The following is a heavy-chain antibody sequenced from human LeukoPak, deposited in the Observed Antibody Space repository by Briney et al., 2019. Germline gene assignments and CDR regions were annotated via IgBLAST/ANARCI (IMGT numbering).Heavy chain of an antibody. Sequence: PSETLSLTCAVSGGSFSGYYWSWIRQPPGKGLEWIGEINHSGSTNYNPSLKSRVTISVDTSKNQFSLKLSSVTAADTAVYYCAKPTWYSYDAFDIWGQGTMVTVSS. J-gene: IGHJ3*02. CDR3: AKPTWYSYDAFDI. CDR1: GGSFSGYY. CDR2: INHSGST. V-gene: IGHV4-34*01. D-gene: IGHD2-21*02.